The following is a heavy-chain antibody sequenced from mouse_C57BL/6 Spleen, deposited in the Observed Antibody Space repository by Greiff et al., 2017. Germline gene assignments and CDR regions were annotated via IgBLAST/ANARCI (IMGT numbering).Heavy chain of an antibody. CDR2: IYPGDGDT. CDR1: GYAFSSYW. V-gene: IGHV1-80*01. CDR3: ARGAYYSNLYYFDY. Sequence: QVQLQESGAELVKPGASVKISCKASGYAFSSYWMNWVKQRPGKGLEWIGQIYPGDGDTNYNGKFKGKATLTADKSSSTAYMQLSSLTSEDSAVYFCARGAYYSNLYYFDYWGQGTTLTVSS. J-gene: IGHJ2*01. D-gene: IGHD2-5*01.